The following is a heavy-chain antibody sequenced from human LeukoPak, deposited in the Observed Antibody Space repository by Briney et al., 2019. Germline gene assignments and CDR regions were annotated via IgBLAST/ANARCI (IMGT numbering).Heavy chain of an antibody. CDR2: IYYSGST. CDR1: GGSISSGGYY. Sequence: SQTLSLTCTVSGGSISSGGYYGSWIRQHPGKGLEWIGYIYYSGSTYYNPSLRSRVTISVDTSKNQFSLKLSSVTAADTAVYYCARDRLSDSSSWYSHFDYYGMDVWGQGTTVTVSS. J-gene: IGHJ6*02. D-gene: IGHD6-13*01. V-gene: IGHV4-31*03. CDR3: ARDRLSDSSSWYSHFDYYGMDV.